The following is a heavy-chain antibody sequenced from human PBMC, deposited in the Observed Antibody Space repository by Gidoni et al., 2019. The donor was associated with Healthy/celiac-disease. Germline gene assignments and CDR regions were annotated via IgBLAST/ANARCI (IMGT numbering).Heavy chain of an antibody. V-gene: IGHV3-9*01. Sequence: EVQLVESGGGLVQPGRSLRLSCAASGFTFDAYAMHWVRQAPGKGLEWVSGISWNSGSIGYADSVKGRFTISRDNAKNSLYLQMNSLRAEDTALYYCAKDIRTGGYCSGGSCYRPGFDYWGQGTLVTVSS. CDR1: GFTFDAYA. D-gene: IGHD2-15*01. J-gene: IGHJ4*02. CDR3: AKDIRTGGYCSGGSCYRPGFDY. CDR2: ISWNSGSI.